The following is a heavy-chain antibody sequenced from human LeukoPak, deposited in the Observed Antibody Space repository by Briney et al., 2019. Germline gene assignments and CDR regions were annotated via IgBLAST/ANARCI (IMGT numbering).Heavy chain of an antibody. Sequence: SETLSLTCTVSGGSISSYYWSWIRQPPGKGLEWIGYISYSGSTNYNPSLKSRVTISMDTSKNQFSLKLRSVTAADTAIYYCARQGYDILTGYIDAFDIWGQGTMVTVSS. J-gene: IGHJ3*02. V-gene: IGHV4-59*08. CDR3: ARQGYDILTGYIDAFDI. D-gene: IGHD3-9*01. CDR1: GGSISSYY. CDR2: ISYSGST.